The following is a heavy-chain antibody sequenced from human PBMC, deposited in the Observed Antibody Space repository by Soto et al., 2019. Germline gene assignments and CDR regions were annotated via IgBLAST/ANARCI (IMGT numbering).Heavy chain of an antibody. D-gene: IGHD1-1*01. V-gene: IGHV5-51*01. CDR2: IYPGDSDT. Sequence: SLKISCKGSGYSFTSYSIGWVRHMAGKGLEWMGIIYPGDSDTRYSPSFQGQVTISADKSISTAYLQWSSLEASDTAMYYCARRVQPHKESDAFDIWGKGTMVTVSS. J-gene: IGHJ3*02. CDR1: GYSFTSYS. CDR3: ARRVQPHKESDAFDI.